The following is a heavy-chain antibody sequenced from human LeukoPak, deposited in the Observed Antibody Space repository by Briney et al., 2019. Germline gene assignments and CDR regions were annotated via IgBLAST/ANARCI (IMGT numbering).Heavy chain of an antibody. D-gene: IGHD1-1*01. V-gene: IGHV3-43*02. CDR3: AKAASSNWNHDY. Sequence: PGGSLRLSCAASGFTVSSNYMSWVRQAPGKGLEWVSLISGDGASSYYADSVKGRFTISRDNSKNSLYLQMNSLRTEDTALYYCAKAASSNWNHDYWGQGTLVTVSS. J-gene: IGHJ4*02. CDR2: ISGDGASS. CDR1: GFTVSSNY.